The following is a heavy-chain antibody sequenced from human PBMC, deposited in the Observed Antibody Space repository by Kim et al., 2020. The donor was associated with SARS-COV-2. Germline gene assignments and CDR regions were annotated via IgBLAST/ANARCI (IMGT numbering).Heavy chain of an antibody. V-gene: IGHV5-10-1*01. D-gene: IGHD6-6*01. J-gene: IGHJ4*02. Sequence: GESLKISCKGSGYSFTSYWISWVRQMPGKGLEWMGRIDPSDSYTNYSPSFQGHVTISADKSISTAYLQWSSLKASDTAMYYCARRAIAARPDDYFDYWGQGTLVTVSS. CDR1: GYSFTSYW. CDR3: ARRAIAARPDDYFDY. CDR2: IDPSDSYT.